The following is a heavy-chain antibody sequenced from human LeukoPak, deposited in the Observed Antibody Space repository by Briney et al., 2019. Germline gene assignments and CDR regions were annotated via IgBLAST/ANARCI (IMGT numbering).Heavy chain of an antibody. CDR1: GYTFTSYG. V-gene: IGHV1-18*01. Sequence: GASVKVSCKASGYTFTSYGISWVRQAPGQGLEWMGWISAYNGNTNYAQKLQGRVTMTTDTSTSTAYMELRGLRSDDTAVYYCASSEGDYYDSSGFDPWGQGTLVTVSS. CDR2: ISAYNGNT. J-gene: IGHJ5*02. CDR3: ASSEGDYYDSSGFDP. D-gene: IGHD3-22*01.